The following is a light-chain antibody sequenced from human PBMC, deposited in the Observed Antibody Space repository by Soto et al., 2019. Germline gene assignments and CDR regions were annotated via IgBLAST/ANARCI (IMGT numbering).Light chain of an antibody. CDR1: SSDVGGYEY. CDR2: DVN. V-gene: IGLV2-11*01. CDR3: CSYAGTYTPVV. J-gene: IGLJ2*01. Sequence: SAPTQPRSVSGSPGQSVIISCTGTSSDVGGYEYVSWFQQSPDKAPKLIIYDVNNRPSGVPDRFSGSKSGNTASLTISGLQAEDEADYYCCSYAGTYTPVVFGGGTKLTVL.